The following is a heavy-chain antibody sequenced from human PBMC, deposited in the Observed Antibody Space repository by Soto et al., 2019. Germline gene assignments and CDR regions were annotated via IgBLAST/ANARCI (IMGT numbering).Heavy chain of an antibody. D-gene: IGHD2-8*01. CDR1: GFTFSSYS. Sequence: PGGSLRLSCAASGFTFSSYSMNWVRQAPGKGLEWVSYISSSSSTIYYADSVKGRFTISRDNAKNSLYLQMNSLRDEDTAVYYCAREYVVLMVYAIIDYWGQGTLVTVSS. J-gene: IGHJ4*02. V-gene: IGHV3-48*02. CDR2: ISSSSSTI. CDR3: AREYVVLMVYAIIDY.